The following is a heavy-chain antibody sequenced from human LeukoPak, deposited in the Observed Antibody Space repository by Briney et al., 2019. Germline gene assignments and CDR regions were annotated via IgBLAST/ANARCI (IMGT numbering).Heavy chain of an antibody. V-gene: IGHV5-10-1*01. CDR1: GYSFTSYW. CDR2: IDPSDSYT. J-gene: IGHJ5*02. CDR3: ARHGGNSRRWFDP. Sequence: GESLKISCKGSGYSFTSYWISWVRQMPGKGLEWMGRIDPSDSYTNYSPSFQGHVTISADKPISTAYLQWSSLKASDTAMYYCARHGGNSRRWFDPWGQGTLVTVSS. D-gene: IGHD4-23*01.